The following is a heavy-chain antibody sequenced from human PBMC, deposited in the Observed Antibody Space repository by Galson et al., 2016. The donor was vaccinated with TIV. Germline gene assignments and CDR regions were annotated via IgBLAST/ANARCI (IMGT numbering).Heavy chain of an antibody. Sequence: SLRLSCAASGFTFSNAWMSWVRQAPGKGLEWVGRIRSHFDGGTTDYAAPVEGRFSISRDDSEKTLYLQMNSLKTEDTAVYYCTDVTGDYDFWNGYWCENWGQGTLVTVSS. D-gene: IGHD3-3*01. CDR2: IRSHFDGGTT. J-gene: IGHJ5*02. CDR1: GFTFSNAW. V-gene: IGHV3-15*01. CDR3: TDVTGDYDFWNGYWCEN.